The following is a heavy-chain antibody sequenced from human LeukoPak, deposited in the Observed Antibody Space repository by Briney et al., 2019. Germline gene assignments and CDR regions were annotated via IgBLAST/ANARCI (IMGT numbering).Heavy chain of an antibody. CDR2: IIPILGIA. CDR3: ARDVSMIVVVDYYYGMDV. J-gene: IGHJ6*02. Sequence: ASVKVSCKASGGTFSSYAISWVRQAPGQGLEWMGRIIPILGIANYAQKFQGRVTITADKSTSTAYMELSSLRSEDTVVYYCARDVSMIVVVDYYYGMDVWGQGTTVTVSS. CDR1: GGTFSSYA. V-gene: IGHV1-69*04. D-gene: IGHD3-22*01.